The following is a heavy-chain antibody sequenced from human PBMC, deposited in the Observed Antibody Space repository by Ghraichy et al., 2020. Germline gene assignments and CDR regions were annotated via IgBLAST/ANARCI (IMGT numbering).Heavy chain of an antibody. D-gene: IGHD1-7*01. CDR1: GFTFSSYE. J-gene: IGHJ4*02. CDR3: ASQRDYNWNSDLDY. CDR2: ISSSGSTI. V-gene: IGHV3-48*03. Sequence: GESLNISCAASGFTFSSYEMNWVRQAPGKGLEWVSHISSSGSTIYYTDSVKGRFTISRDNAKNSLYLQMNSLRAEDTAVYYCASQRDYNWNSDLDYWGQGTLVTVSS.